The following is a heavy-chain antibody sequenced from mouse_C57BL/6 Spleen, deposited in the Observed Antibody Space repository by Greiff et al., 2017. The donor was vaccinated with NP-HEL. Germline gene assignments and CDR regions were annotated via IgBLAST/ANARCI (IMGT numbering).Heavy chain of an antibody. CDR2: ISSGGDYI. D-gene: IGHD3-2*02. CDR1: GFTFSSYA. CDR3: TKDSSGYGYFDY. J-gene: IGHJ2*01. Sequence: EVKLVESGEGLVKPGGSLKLSCAASGFTFSSYAMSWVRQTPEKRLEWVAYISSGGDYIYYADTVKGRFTISRDNARNTLYLQMSSLKSEDTAMYYCTKDSSGYGYFDYWGQGTTLTVSS. V-gene: IGHV5-9-1*02.